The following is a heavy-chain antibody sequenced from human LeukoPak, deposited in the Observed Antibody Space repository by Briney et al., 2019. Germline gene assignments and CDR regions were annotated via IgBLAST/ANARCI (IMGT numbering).Heavy chain of an antibody. Sequence: PGRSLRLSCAASGFTLSNYAIHWVRQAPGKGLDWVAVVSFDGSKKYYADSVKGRFTISRDNSKNTLYLQMNTLRPDDTAVYYCTRAKRGPFDYWGQGTLVTVSS. J-gene: IGHJ4*01. CDR1: GFTLSNYA. CDR3: TRAKRGPFDY. V-gene: IGHV3-30-3*01. CDR2: VSFDGSKK.